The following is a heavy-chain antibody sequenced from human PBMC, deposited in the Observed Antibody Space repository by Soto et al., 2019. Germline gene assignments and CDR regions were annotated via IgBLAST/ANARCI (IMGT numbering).Heavy chain of an antibody. D-gene: IGHD2-21*01. Sequence: QAQLVQSGADVKKPGASVKVSCKASGYSFTDHYMHWVRQAPGQGLEWLGWIKPNTGVTHFAQKFQGWVTMTSDTSINTAYMKPTRLKSDDTACYDCVWSPDDFRYGLDVWGQGTTVTVSS. CDR2: IKPNTGVT. V-gene: IGHV1-2*04. CDR3: VWSPDDFRYGLDV. J-gene: IGHJ6*02. CDR1: GYSFTDHY.